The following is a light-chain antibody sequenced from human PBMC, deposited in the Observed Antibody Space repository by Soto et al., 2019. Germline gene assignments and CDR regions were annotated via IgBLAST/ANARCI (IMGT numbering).Light chain of an antibody. CDR1: QGISNY. V-gene: IGKV1-27*01. CDR2: GAS. CDR3: QKYDSAPWT. Sequence: EIQMTQSPSSLSASVGDRVTITCRASQGISNYLAWYQQKPGKVPKLLIYGASTLQSGVPSRLSGSGSGTDFTPIINILQPEDVATYYCQKYDSAPWTFGQGTKVEI. J-gene: IGKJ1*01.